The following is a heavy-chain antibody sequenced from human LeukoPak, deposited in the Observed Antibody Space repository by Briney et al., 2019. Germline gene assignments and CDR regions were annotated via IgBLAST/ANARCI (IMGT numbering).Heavy chain of an antibody. D-gene: IGHD6-19*01. Sequence: ASVKVSCKASGYTFTSHGISWVRQAPGQGLEWMGWISAYNGDTKYAQKTQGRVTLTTDASTSTAYMELRSLGSDDTAVYYCARDPSNTSGWYAYFDSWGQGTLVTVSS. CDR1: GYTFTSHG. V-gene: IGHV1-18*01. CDR2: ISAYNGDT. CDR3: ARDPSNTSGWYAYFDS. J-gene: IGHJ4*02.